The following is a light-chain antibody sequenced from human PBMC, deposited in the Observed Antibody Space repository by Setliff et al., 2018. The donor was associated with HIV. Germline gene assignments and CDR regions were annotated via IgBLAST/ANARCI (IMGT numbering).Light chain of an antibody. V-gene: IGLV2-14*01. Sequence: QSALTQPPSASGSPGQSVTISCTGTSGDVGGYNYVSWYQQHPGKAPKLMIYDVSIRPSGVSNRFSGSKSGNTASLTISGLQAEDEANYYCSSYATSSIPYVFGTGTKVTVL. J-gene: IGLJ1*01. CDR3: SSYATSSIPYV. CDR1: SGDVGGYNY. CDR2: DVS.